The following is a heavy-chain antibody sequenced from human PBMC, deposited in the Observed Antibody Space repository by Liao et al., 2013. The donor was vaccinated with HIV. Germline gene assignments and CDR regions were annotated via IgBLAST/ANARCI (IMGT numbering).Heavy chain of an antibody. V-gene: IGHV4-61*02. Sequence: QVQLQESGPGLVKPSQTLSLTCTVSGDSISSDNYYWSWIRQPAGKGLEWIGRIYPSGSTNYNPSLKSRVTISVDTSKNQFSLKLSSVTAADTAVYYCASHNARTSGSYYPEYFQHWGQGTLVTVSS. CDR2: IYPSGST. CDR3: ASHNARTSGSYYPEYFQH. J-gene: IGHJ1*01. CDR1: GDSISSDNYY. D-gene: IGHD1-26*01.